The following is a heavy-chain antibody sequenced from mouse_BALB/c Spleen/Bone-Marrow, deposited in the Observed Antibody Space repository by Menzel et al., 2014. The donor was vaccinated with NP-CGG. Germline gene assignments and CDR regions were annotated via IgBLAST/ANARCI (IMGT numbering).Heavy chain of an antibody. CDR3: ALITTATFSYWYFDV. CDR1: GFNITDTY. D-gene: IGHD1-2*01. V-gene: IGHV14-3*02. CDR2: IDPANGYS. Sequence: VQLKQSGAELVKPGASVKLSCTASGFNITDTYMHWVEQRPEQGLEWIGRIDPANGYSIYDPKFQGKATITADTTSNTAHLQLSSLTSEDTAVYYCALITTATFSYWYFDVWGAGTTVTVSS. J-gene: IGHJ1*01.